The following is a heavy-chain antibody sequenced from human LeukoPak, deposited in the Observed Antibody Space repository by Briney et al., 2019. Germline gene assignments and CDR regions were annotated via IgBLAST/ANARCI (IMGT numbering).Heavy chain of an antibody. J-gene: IGHJ3*02. V-gene: IGHV4-61*02. Sequence: PSETLSLTCTVSGGSISSGSYYWSWIRQPAGKGLEWIVRIYTSGNTNYNPSLKSRVTISVDPSKNPSSLTLISLTAADTAVYYCARDFTMVRGASFDAFDIWGQGTMVTVSS. D-gene: IGHD3-10*01. CDR1: GGSISSGSYY. CDR2: IYTSGNT. CDR3: ARDFTMVRGASFDAFDI.